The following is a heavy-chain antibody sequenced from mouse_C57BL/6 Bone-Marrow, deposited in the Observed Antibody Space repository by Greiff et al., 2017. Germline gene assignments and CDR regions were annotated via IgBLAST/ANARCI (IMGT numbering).Heavy chain of an antibody. V-gene: IGHV1-19*01. Sequence: EVQLQQSGPVLVKPGASVKMSCKASGYTFTDYYMDWVKQSHGKSLEWIGVINPYNGGTSYNQKFKGKATLTVDKSSSTAYMELNSLTSEDSAVYYCAKSGNYVSYWYCDVWGTGTTVTVSS. D-gene: IGHD2-1*01. J-gene: IGHJ1*03. CDR2: INPYNGGT. CDR1: GYTFTDYY. CDR3: AKSGNYVSYWYCDV.